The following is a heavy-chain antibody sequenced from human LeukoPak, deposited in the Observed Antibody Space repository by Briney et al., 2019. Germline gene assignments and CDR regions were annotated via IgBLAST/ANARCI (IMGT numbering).Heavy chain of an antibody. J-gene: IGHJ3*01. CDR3: ARQVVDTAMVDDAFDV. CDR1: GGSISSSSFY. CDR2: IYYSGSA. D-gene: IGHD5-18*01. Sequence: PSEPLSLTCSVSGGSISSSSFYWGWIRQPPGKGLEWIGNIYYSGSAYYNPSLKSRVTVSVDTSKNQFSLKVSSVTAADTAVYYCARQVVDTAMVDDAFDVWGQGTMVTVSS. V-gene: IGHV4-39*01.